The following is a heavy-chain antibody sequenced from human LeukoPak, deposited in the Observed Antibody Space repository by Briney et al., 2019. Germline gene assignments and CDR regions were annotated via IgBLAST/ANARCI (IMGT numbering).Heavy chain of an antibody. J-gene: IGHJ5*02. CDR1: GYTFTSNY. CDR3: ARDPAWFGEPYNWFDP. CDR2: IYPRDGST. V-gene: IGHV1-46*01. D-gene: IGHD3-10*01. Sequence: ASVKVSCKASGYTFTSNYIHWVRQAPGQGLEWMGMIYPRDGSTSYAQKFQGRVTMTRDTSTSTVYMELSSLRSEDTAVYYCARDPAWFGEPYNWFDPWGQGTLVTVSS.